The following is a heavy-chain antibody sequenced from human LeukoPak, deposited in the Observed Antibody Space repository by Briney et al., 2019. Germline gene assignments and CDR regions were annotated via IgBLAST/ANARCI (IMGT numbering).Heavy chain of an antibody. V-gene: IGHV4-39*01. D-gene: IGHD3-22*01. CDR3: ARQVSYYDSSGYYYSAFDI. Sequence: PETLSLTCTVSGGSISSSSYYWGWIRQPPGKGLEWIGSIYYSGSTYYNPSLKSRVTISVDTSKNQFSLKLSSVTAADTAVYYCARQVSYYDSSGYYYSAFDIWGQGTMVTVSS. CDR2: IYYSGST. CDR1: GGSISSSSYY. J-gene: IGHJ3*02.